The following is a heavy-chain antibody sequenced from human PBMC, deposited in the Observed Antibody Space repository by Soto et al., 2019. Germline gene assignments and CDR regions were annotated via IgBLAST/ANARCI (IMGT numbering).Heavy chain of an antibody. D-gene: IGHD1-7*01. V-gene: IGHV1-69*13. J-gene: IGHJ6*02. CDR1: GGTFSSYA. Sequence: SVKVSCKASGGTFSSYAISWVREAPGQGVEWMGGIIPIFGTANYAQKFQGRVTITADESTSTAYMELSSLRSEDTAVYYCARGKTGTKRPNNYYYGMDVWGQGTTVTLSS. CDR3: ARGKTGTKRPNNYYYGMDV. CDR2: IIPIFGTA.